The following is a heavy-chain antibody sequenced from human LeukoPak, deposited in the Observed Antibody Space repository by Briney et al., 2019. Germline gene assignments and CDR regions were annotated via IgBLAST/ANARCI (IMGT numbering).Heavy chain of an antibody. J-gene: IGHJ4*02. Sequence: SETLSLTCTVSGGSISSGGYYWSWIRQHPGKGLEWIGHIYYSGSTYYNPSLKSRVTISVDTSKNQFSLKLSSVTAADTAVYYCARALVSDYGDYTVFDYWGQGTLVTVSS. D-gene: IGHD4-17*01. V-gene: IGHV4-31*03. CDR3: ARALVSDYGDYTVFDY. CDR1: GGSISSGGYY. CDR2: IYYSGST.